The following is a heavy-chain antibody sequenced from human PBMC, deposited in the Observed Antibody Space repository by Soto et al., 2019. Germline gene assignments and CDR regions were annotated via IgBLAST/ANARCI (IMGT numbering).Heavy chain of an antibody. V-gene: IGHV1-69*13. Sequence: XVKVYCKASGDTFSSYAISWVRHAPGQGLEWMGGIIPIFGTANYAQKFQGRVTITADESTSTAYMELSSLRSEDTAVYYCARGAARGYSYGYYWGQGTLVTVSS. CDR3: ARGAARGYSYGYY. CDR2: IIPIFGTA. J-gene: IGHJ4*02. CDR1: GDTFSSYA. D-gene: IGHD5-18*01.